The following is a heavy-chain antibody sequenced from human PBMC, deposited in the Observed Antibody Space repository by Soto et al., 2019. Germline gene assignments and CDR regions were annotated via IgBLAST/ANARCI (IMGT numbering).Heavy chain of an antibody. CDR3: ARERSRYDRSGYYRPDD. CDR1: GGSFSDYY. Sequence: QVQLQQWGAGLLKPSETLSLTCAVYGGSFSDYYWTWIRQSPGKGLEWIGEINHSGSTNYNPSLKSRVTMSVDTSKNQFSLKLSSVTAADTSVYYCARERSRYDRSGYYRPDDWGQGTLVTVSS. J-gene: IGHJ4*02. CDR2: INHSGST. D-gene: IGHD3-22*01. V-gene: IGHV4-34*01.